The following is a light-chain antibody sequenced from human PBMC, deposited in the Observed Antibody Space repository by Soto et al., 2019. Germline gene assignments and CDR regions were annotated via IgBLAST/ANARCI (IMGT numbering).Light chain of an antibody. V-gene: IGKV1-39*01. CDR3: QQSYSTPWT. CDR2: AAS. Sequence: DIQMTQSPSSLSASVGDRVTITCRASQSISSYLNWYEQKPGKATKLLIYAASSLQSGVPSRFSGRGSGTDFTLTISSLQPEDFATYYCQQSYSTPWTFGPGTKVDIK. J-gene: IGKJ3*01. CDR1: QSISSY.